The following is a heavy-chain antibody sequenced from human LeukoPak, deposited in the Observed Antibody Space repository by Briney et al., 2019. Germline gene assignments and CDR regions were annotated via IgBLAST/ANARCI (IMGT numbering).Heavy chain of an antibody. CDR2: IFPSGGEI. CDR3: ATYRQVLLPFES. V-gene: IGHV3-23*01. D-gene: IGHD2-8*02. CDR1: GFTFSTFA. J-gene: IGHJ4*02. Sequence: GSLRLSCAASGFTFSTFAMIWVRQPPGKGLEWVSSIFPSGGEIHYADSVRGRFTISRDNSKSTLSLQMNSLRAEDTAIYYCATYRQVLLPFESWGQGTQVTVSS.